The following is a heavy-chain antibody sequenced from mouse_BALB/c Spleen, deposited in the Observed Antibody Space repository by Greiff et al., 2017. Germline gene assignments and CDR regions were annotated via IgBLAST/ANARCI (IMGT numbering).Heavy chain of an antibody. J-gene: IGHJ4*01. D-gene: IGHD1-1*01. CDR1: GYSITSDYA. V-gene: IGHV3-2*02. CDR2: ISYSGST. Sequence: EVQGVESGPGLVKPSQSLSLTCTVTGYSITSDYAWNWIRQFPGNKLEWMGYISYSGSTSYNPSLKSRISITRDTSKNQFFLQLNSVTTEDTATYYCARWDTTDSYYAMDYWGQGTSVTVSS. CDR3: ARWDTTDSYYAMDY.